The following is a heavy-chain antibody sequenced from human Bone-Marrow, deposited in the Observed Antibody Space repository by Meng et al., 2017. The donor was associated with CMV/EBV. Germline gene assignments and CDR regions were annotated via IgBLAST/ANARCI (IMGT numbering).Heavy chain of an antibody. J-gene: IGHJ4*02. CDR2: IYYSGST. D-gene: IGHD1-14*01. Sequence: SETLSLTCTVSGGSISSSSYYWGWVRQPPGKGLEWIASIYYSGSTYYSPSLASRVTISVDTSKNQFSLKVSSVTAADTAVYYCTRDLLSGLTSDYWGQGTLVTVS. V-gene: IGHV4-39*07. CDR3: TRDLLSGLTSDY. CDR1: GGSISSSSYY.